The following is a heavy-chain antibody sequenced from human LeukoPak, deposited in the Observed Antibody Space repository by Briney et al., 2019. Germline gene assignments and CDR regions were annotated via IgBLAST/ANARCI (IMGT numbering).Heavy chain of an antibody. CDR1: GFTFSTYG. Sequence: GGSLRLSCAASGFTFSTYGMHWVRQAPGKGLEWVAFIRYDGSNKYYADSVKGRFTISRDNSKNTLYLQMNSLRPEDTAVYYCSRGDYGDYRAGCWGQGTLVTVSS. J-gene: IGHJ4*02. D-gene: IGHD4-17*01. CDR2: IRYDGSNK. CDR3: SRGDYGDYRAGC. V-gene: IGHV3-30*02.